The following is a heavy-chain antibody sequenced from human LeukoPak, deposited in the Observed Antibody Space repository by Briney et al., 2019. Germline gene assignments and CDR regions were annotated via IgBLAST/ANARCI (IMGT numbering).Heavy chain of an antibody. CDR2: MNPNSGNT. V-gene: IGHV1-8*01. J-gene: IGHJ4*02. CDR1: GYTFTSYD. D-gene: IGHD6-13*01. Sequence: APVKVSCKASGYTFTSYDINWVRQATGQGLEWMGWMNPNSGNTGYAQKFQGRVTMTRNTSISTAYMELSSLRSEDTAVYYCARSYSSSWYGGGDYWGQGTLVTVSS. CDR3: ARSYSSSWYGGGDY.